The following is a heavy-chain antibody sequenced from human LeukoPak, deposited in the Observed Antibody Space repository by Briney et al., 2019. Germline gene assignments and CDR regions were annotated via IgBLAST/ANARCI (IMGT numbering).Heavy chain of an antibody. D-gene: IGHD3-10*01. J-gene: IGHJ6*03. CDR1: GFSVSSYW. CDR2: MNIDGSIT. V-gene: IGHV3-74*01. CDR3: AREAQGSGLPGLSRYYYMDV. Sequence: GGSLRLSCAASGFSVSSYWMHWVRQAPGKGLVWVSRMNIDGSITSYADSVKGRITISRDNAKNSLYLQMNRLRAEDTAVYFCAREAQGSGLPGLSRYYYMDVWGKGTTVTVSS.